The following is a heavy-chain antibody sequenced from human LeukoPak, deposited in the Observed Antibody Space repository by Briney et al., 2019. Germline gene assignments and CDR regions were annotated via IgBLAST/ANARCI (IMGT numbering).Heavy chain of an antibody. V-gene: IGHV3-49*04. Sequence: GGSLRLSCTASGFTFGDYAMSWVRQAPGKGLEWVGFIRSKVYGGTTEYAASVKGRFTISRDDSKSIAYLQMNSLKTEDTAVYYCTRDREYRGGWSRGVFDYWGQGTLVTVSS. CDR3: TRDREYRGGWSRGVFDY. CDR2: IRSKVYGGTT. CDR1: GFTFGDYA. J-gene: IGHJ4*02. D-gene: IGHD6-19*01.